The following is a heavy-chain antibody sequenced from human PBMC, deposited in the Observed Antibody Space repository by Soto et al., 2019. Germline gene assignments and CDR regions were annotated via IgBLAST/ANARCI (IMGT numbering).Heavy chain of an antibody. CDR3: ARDSYYGSGSQRYYYMDV. Sequence: ASVKVSCKASGYTFTSYAMRWVRQAPGQRLEWMGWVNAGNGNTKYSQKFQGRVTITRDTSASTAYMELSSLRSEDTAVYYCARDSYYGSGSQRYYYMDVWGKGTTVTVSS. J-gene: IGHJ6*03. CDR1: GYTFTSYA. D-gene: IGHD3-10*01. V-gene: IGHV1-3*01. CDR2: VNAGNGNT.